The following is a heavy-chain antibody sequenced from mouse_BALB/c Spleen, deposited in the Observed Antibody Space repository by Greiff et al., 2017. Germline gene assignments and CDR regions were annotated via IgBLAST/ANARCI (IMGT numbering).Heavy chain of an antibody. D-gene: IGHD2-4*01. Sequence: EVMLVESGGGLVQPGGSLKLSCAASGFTFSSYGMSWVRQTPDKRLELVATINSNGGSTYYPDSVKGRFTISRDNAKNTLYLQMSSLKSEDTAMYYCARGANYDYWYAMDYWGQGTSVTVSS. J-gene: IGHJ4*01. V-gene: IGHV5-6-3*01. CDR3: ARGANYDYWYAMDY. CDR2: INSNGGST. CDR1: GFTFSSYG.